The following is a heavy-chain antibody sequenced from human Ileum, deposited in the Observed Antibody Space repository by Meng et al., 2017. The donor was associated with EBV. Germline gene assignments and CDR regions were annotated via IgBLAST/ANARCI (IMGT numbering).Heavy chain of an antibody. CDR3: ASRPPYNQGVSLEY. J-gene: IGHJ4*02. CDR1: GGSITSSNR. V-gene: IGHV4-4*02. D-gene: IGHD3-10*01. Sequence: LVEHSRTLAVTCAVSGGSITSSNRWTWGRQPTGKGLEWIGEIFHPASTNYNPSLQSRITMSIDESKNQFSLKLYFVTAADTAVYYCASRPPYNQGVSLEYWGQGTLVTVSS. CDR2: IFHPAST.